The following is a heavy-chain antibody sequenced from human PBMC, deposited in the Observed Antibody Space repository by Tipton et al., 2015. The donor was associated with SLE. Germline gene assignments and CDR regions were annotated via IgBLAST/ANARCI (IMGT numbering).Heavy chain of an antibody. CDR1: GYTFTCYY. D-gene: IGHD2-8*01. Sequence: QLVQSGAEVKKPGASVNVSCKASGYTFTCYYMHWVRQAPGQGLEWMGKINPRGGTTSYSQKFQGRVTMTRDTSTSTVYMELSSLRSEDTAVYYCANSCTRSSLTFDIWGQGTMVTVSS. V-gene: IGHV1-46*01. J-gene: IGHJ3*02. CDR3: ANSCTRSSLTFDI. CDR2: INPRGGTT.